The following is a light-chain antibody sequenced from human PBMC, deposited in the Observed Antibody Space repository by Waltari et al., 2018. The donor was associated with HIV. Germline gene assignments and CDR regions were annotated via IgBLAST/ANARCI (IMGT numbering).Light chain of an antibody. J-gene: IGLJ3*02. CDR2: AVN. Sequence: QFALTLPASVSRSPCLPITFPCTGSSSDVGSYSYVSWYQQHPGNAPKLIIYAVNYRPSAGSNRFSGSKSGNTAALTISGLQAEDEADDYCNSYTSISTWVFGGGTKLTVL. V-gene: IGLV2-14*01. CDR3: NSYTSISTWV. CDR1: SSDVGSYSY.